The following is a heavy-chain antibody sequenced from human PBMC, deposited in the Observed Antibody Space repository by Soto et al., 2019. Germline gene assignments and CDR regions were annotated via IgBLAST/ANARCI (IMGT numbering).Heavy chain of an antibody. D-gene: IGHD6-13*01. V-gene: IGHV3-33*01. Sequence: PGGSLRLSCAASGSTFSSYGMHWVRQAPGKGLEWVAVIWYDGSNKYYADSVKGRFTISRDNSKNTLYLQMNSLRAEDTAVYYCARVRIAAASYYYGMDVWGQGTTVTVSS. CDR1: GSTFSSYG. CDR3: ARVRIAAASYYYGMDV. CDR2: IWYDGSNK. J-gene: IGHJ6*02.